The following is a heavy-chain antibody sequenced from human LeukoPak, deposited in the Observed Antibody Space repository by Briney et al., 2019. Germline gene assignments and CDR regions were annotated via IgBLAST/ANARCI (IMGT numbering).Heavy chain of an antibody. CDR1: GFTFSSYW. CDR3: ARGGPSVRYFDWLSSARRNDY. D-gene: IGHD3-9*01. J-gene: IGHJ4*02. Sequence: GGSLRLSCAASGFTFSSYWMSWVRQAPGKXLEWVANIKQDGSEKYYVDSVKGRFIISRDNAKNSLYLQMNSLRAEDTAVYYCARGGPSVRYFDWLSSARRNDYWGQGTLVTVSS. CDR2: IKQDGSEK. V-gene: IGHV3-7*04.